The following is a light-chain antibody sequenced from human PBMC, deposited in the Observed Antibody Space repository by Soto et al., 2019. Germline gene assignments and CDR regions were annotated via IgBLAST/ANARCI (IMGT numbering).Light chain of an antibody. CDR2: KVS. CDR1: QSLIYSDGIAY. J-gene: IGKJ1*01. V-gene: IGKV2-30*01. Sequence: DVVMTQSTLSLPVTLGQPASISCRSSQSLIYSDGIAYLHWFHQRPRQSPRRLIYKVSNRDSGVPDRCSGRGSGTECTLTISRLEAEDVGVYYCMQGTHWPPTFGRGTKVEIK. CDR3: MQGTHWPPT.